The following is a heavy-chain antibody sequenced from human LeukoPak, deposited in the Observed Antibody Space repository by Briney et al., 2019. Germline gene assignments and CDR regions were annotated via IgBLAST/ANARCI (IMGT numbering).Heavy chain of an antibody. CDR2: INTDGSST. D-gene: IGHD5-18*01. CDR1: GFTFSSYW. CDR3: ARDRTHTAMATFYYYYYYYMDV. V-gene: IGHV3-74*01. Sequence: GGSLRLSCAASGFTFSSYWMHWVRQAPGKGLVWVSRINTDGSSTSYADSVKGRFTISRDNAKNTLYLQMNSLRAEDTAVYYCARDRTHTAMATFYYYYYYYMDVWGKGTTVTVSS. J-gene: IGHJ6*03.